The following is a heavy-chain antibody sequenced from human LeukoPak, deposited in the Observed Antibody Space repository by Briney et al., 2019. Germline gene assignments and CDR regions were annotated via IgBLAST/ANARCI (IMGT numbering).Heavy chain of an antibody. CDR1: GYTFTSYY. Sequence: ASVKVSCKASGYTFTSYYMHWVRQAPGQGLEWMGIINPSGGSTSYAQKFQGRVTMTRDTSTSTVYMELSSLRSGDTAVYYCARVGHRSSTSCCSGEFDPWGQGTLVTVSS. D-gene: IGHD2-2*01. J-gene: IGHJ5*02. V-gene: IGHV1-46*01. CDR2: INPSGGST. CDR3: ARVGHRSSTSCCSGEFDP.